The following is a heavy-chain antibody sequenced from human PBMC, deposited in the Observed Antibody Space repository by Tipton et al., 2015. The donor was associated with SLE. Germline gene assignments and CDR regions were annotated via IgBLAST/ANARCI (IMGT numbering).Heavy chain of an antibody. CDR1: GGSISSGGYY. D-gene: IGHD6-13*01. J-gene: IGHJ5*02. CDR2: INHSGST. CDR3: ARAQRLVRWFDP. V-gene: IGHV4-31*03. Sequence: TLSLTCTVSGGSISSGGYYWSWIRQHPGKGLEWIGEINHSGSTNYNPSLKSRVTISVDTSKKQFSLKVSSVTAADTAVYYCARAQRLVRWFDPWGQGTLVTVSS.